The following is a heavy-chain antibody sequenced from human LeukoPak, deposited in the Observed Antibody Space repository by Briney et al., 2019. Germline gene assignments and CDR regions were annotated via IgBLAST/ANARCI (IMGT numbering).Heavy chain of an antibody. J-gene: IGHJ3*02. CDR2: ISTSDSTV. V-gene: IGHV3-48*02. CDR3: VRDHLWAFDI. CDR1: GFTFTSYT. D-gene: IGHD3-16*01. Sequence: GGSLRLSCAASGFTFTSYTMNWVRQAPGKGLEWISHISTSDSTVYYADSVKGRFTISRDNAKNSLYLQMNSLRDEDTAVYYCVRDHLWAFDIWGQGTMVTVSS.